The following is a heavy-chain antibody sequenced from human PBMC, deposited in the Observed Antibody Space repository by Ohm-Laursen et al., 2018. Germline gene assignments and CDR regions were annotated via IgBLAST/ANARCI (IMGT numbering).Heavy chain of an antibody. V-gene: IGHV3-21*04. D-gene: IGHD6-19*01. J-gene: IGHJ4*02. Sequence: SLRLSCAASGFTFSSYSMNWVRQAPEKGLEWVSSISSSSSFIYYADSVKGRFTISRDNSKNTLYLQMNSLRAEDTAVYYCAKDLASRIYSSGWLPYYFDYWGQGTLVTVSS. CDR2: ISSSSSFI. CDR3: AKDLASRIYSSGWLPYYFDY. CDR1: GFTFSSYS.